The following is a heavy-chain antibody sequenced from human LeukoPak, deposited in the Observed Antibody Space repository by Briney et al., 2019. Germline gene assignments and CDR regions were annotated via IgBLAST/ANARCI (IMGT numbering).Heavy chain of an antibody. J-gene: IGHJ6*02. Sequence: PGGSLRLSCAASGFTFSSYGMHWVRQAPGKGLEWVAVISYDGSNKYYADSVKGRFTISGDISKDTLYLQMNSLRAEDTAVYYCAKDRDVYYYYYDMDVWGQGTTVTVSS. CDR3: AKDRDVYYYYYDMDV. CDR1: GFTFSSYG. CDR2: ISYDGSNK. D-gene: IGHD3-10*01. V-gene: IGHV3-30*18.